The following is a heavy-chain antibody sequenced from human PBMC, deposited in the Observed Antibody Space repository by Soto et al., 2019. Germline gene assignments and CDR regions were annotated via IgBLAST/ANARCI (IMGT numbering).Heavy chain of an antibody. CDR1: GGSISSGGYS. J-gene: IGHJ4*02. D-gene: IGHD6-19*01. V-gene: IGHV4-30-2*01. CDR2: IYHSGST. CDR3: ARGSGWYVIDY. Sequence: SETLSLTCAVSGGSISSGGYSWSWIRQPPGKGLEWVGYIYHSGSTYYNPSLKSRVTISVDRSKNQFSLKLSSVTAADTAVYYCARGSGWYVIDYWGQGTLVTVSS.